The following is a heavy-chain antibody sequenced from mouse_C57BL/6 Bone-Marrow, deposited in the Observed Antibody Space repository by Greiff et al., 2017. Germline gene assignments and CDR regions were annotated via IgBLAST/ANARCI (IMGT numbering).Heavy chain of an antibody. Sequence: VKLVESGPGLVAPSQSLSITCTVSGFSLTSYGVDWVRQSPGKGLEWLGVIWGVGSTNYNSALKSRLSISKDNSKSQVFLKMNSLQTDDTAMYYCASGYDYGGFAYWGQGTLVTVSA. CDR3: ASGYDYGGFAY. V-gene: IGHV2-6*01. D-gene: IGHD2-4*01. CDR2: IWGVGST. CDR1: GFSLTSYG. J-gene: IGHJ3*01.